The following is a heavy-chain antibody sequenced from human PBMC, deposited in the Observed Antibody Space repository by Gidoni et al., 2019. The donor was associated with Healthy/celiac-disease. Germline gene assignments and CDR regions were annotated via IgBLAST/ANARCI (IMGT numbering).Heavy chain of an antibody. CDR2: ISRSSSTI. J-gene: IGHJ4*02. CDR1: GFTFSSYS. D-gene: IGHD1-26*01. V-gene: IGHV3-48*02. CDR3: AREGVVGAFFDY. Sequence: EVQLVESGGGLVQPGGSLRLSCAASGFTFSSYSMNWVRPAPGKGLEWGSYISRSSSTIYYAVSVKGRFTISRNNAKNSLYLQMNSLRNEDTAVYYCAREGVVGAFFDYWGQGTLVTVSS.